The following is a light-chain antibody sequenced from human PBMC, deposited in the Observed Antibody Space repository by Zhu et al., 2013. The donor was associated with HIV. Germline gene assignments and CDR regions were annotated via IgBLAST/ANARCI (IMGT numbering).Light chain of an antibody. CDR3: QQYGNSPRT. CDR2: GAS. CDR1: QSVRNDY. V-gene: IGKV3-20*01. J-gene: IGKJ1*01. Sequence: EIVLTQSPGTLSLSPGERATLSCRANQSVRNDYIAWYQQKPRQAPRVLIYGASTRATGNPARFSGSGSGTDFTLTISGLQSEDFAVYHCQQYGNSPRTFGQGTKVEIK.